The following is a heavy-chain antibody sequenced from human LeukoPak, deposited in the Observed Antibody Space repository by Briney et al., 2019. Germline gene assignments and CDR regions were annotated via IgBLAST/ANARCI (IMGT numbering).Heavy chain of an antibody. J-gene: IGHJ4*02. V-gene: IGHV4-39*07. CDR1: GGSISSSSYY. D-gene: IGHD3-3*01. Sequence: SETLSLTCTVSGGSISSSSYYWGWIRQPPGKGLEWIGSIYYSGSTYYNPSLKSRVTISVDTSKNQFSLKLSSVTAADTAVYYCGQSGYYITTFDYWGQGTLVTVSS. CDR3: GQSGYYITTFDY. CDR2: IYYSGST.